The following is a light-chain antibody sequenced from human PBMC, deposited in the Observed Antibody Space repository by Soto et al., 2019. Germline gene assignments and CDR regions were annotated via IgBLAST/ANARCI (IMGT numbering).Light chain of an antibody. CDR2: GVS. Sequence: EIVLTQSPDTLSLSPGERATLSCRASQSVNSGYIAWYRQKTGQAPKLLIFGVSTRATGIPDRFRGSGYETNFTLTISRLEPEDFAVYFCHRYGFSLETLGQGTKGNIK. V-gene: IGKV3-20*01. CDR1: QSVNSGY. CDR3: HRYGFSLET. J-gene: IGKJ1*01.